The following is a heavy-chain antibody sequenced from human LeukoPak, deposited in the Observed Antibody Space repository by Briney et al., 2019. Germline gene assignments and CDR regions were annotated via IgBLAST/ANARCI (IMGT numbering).Heavy chain of an antibody. J-gene: IGHJ4*02. Sequence: GGSLRLSCAASGFTFSSYAMSWVCQAPGKGLEWVSAISGSGGSTYYADSVKGRFTISRDNSKNTLYLQMNSLRAEDTAVYYCAKSGLGYCSSTSCYPDYWGQGTLVTVSS. D-gene: IGHD2-2*01. CDR1: GFTFSSYA. V-gene: IGHV3-23*01. CDR2: ISGSGGST. CDR3: AKSGLGYCSSTSCYPDY.